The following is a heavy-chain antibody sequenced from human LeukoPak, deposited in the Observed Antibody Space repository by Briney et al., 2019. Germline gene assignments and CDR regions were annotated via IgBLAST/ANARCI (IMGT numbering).Heavy chain of an antibody. CDR1: GFTFSSYS. CDR2: IRRSSSCI. D-gene: IGHD3-10*01. J-gene: IGHJ4*02. V-gene: IGHV3-21*01. Sequence: GGSLRLSCAASGFTFSSYSMNWVRQAPGKGLEWALSIRRSSSCILCEGSVKGRLTIRQDHAKNSLYLQMNSLRAEDMAVYYCARGGVYGSGSYSYWGQGTLVTVSS. CDR3: ARGGVYGSGSYSY.